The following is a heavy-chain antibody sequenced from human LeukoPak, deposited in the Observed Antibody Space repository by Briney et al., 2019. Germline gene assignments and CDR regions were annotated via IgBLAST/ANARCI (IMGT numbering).Heavy chain of an antibody. CDR2: IIPIFGTA. J-gene: IGHJ3*02. D-gene: IGHD3-22*01. CDR1: GGTFSSYA. CDR3: AKSYYYDSSYDAFDI. V-gene: IGHV1-69*05. Sequence: SVKVSCKASGGTFSSYAISWVRQAPGQGLEWMGGIIPIFGTANYAQKFQGRVTITRDESTSTAYMELSSLRSEDTAVYYCAKSYYYDSSYDAFDIWGQGTMVTVSS.